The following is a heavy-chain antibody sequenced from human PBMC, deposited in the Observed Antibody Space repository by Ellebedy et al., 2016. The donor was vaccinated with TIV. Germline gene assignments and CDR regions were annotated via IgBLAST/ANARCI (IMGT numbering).Heavy chain of an antibody. J-gene: IGHJ3*02. V-gene: IGHV3-30*04. CDR2: ISYDGSNK. Sequence: GGSLRLSCAASGFTFSTYAIHWVRQAPGKGLEWVAVISYDGSNKYYADSVKGRFTISRDNSKKTLYLQMNSLRAEDTAVDYCAKNPYYYDTSSRLPIWGQGTMVTVSS. CDR1: GFTFSTYA. CDR3: AKNPYYYDTSSRLPI. D-gene: IGHD3-22*01.